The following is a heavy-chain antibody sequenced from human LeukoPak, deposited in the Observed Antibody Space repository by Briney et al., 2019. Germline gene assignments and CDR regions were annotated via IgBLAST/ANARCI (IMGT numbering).Heavy chain of an antibody. V-gene: IGHV3-30*18. CDR3: AKDFTTGFDP. CDR1: GFTFSNYW. J-gene: IGHJ5*02. Sequence: PGGSLRLSCAASGFTFSNYWMTWVRQAPGKGLEWVAVISYDGSNKYYADSVKGRFTISRDNSKNTLYLQMNSLRAEDTAVYYCAKDFTTGFDPWGQGTLVTVSS. CDR2: ISYDGSNK. D-gene: IGHD1-1*01.